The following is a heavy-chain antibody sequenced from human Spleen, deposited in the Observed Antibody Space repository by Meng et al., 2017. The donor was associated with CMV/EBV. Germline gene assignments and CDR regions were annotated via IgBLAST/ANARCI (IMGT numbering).Heavy chain of an antibody. CDR3: ARAGLTMARGVIYSFDI. Sequence: SVSSNDYYWSWIRQPPGKGLEWIGYIYYRGGTNYNPSLKSRITISVDTSKNQFSLNLRSVTAADTAVYYCARAGLTMARGVIYSFDIWGLGTMVTVSS. J-gene: IGHJ3*02. D-gene: IGHD3-10*01. V-gene: IGHV4-61*08. CDR2: IYYRGGT. CDR1: SVSSNDYY.